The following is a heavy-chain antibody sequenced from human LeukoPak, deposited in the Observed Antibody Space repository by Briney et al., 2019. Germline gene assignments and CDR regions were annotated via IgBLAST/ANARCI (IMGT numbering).Heavy chain of an antibody. J-gene: IGHJ3*02. D-gene: IGHD5-12*01. Sequence: GGSLRLSCAASGFTFDDYAMHWVRQAPGKGLEWVSGISWNSGSIGYADSVKGRFTISRDNAKNSLYLQMNSLRAEDTALYYCAKGRDGYNSAFDIWGQGTMVTVSS. V-gene: IGHV3-9*01. CDR1: GFTFDDYA. CDR2: ISWNSGSI. CDR3: AKGRDGYNSAFDI.